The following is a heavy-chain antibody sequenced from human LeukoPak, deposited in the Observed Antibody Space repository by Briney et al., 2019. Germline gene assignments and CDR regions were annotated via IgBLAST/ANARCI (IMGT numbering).Heavy chain of an antibody. CDR3: TTISGSGWRGAYGWYYYMGV. CDR2: IKSKTDGGTT. D-gene: IGHD6-19*01. J-gene: IGHJ6*03. Sequence: KPGGSLRLSCAASGLSFSHAWISCVRQAPGKGLQWVGLIKSKTDGGTTDYAAPVKGRFTISRDDSKTTMYLQLNSLKTEDTAVYYCTTISGSGWRGAYGWYYYMGVWGKGTTVTVSS. V-gene: IGHV3-15*01. CDR1: GLSFSHAW.